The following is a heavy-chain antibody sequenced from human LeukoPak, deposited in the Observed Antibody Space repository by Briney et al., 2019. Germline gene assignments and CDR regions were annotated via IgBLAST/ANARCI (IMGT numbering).Heavy chain of an antibody. J-gene: IGHJ4*02. CDR1: GGSFSGYY. Sequence: SETLSLTCAVYGGSFSGYYWSWIRQPPGKGLEWIGEINHSGSTNYNPSLKSRVTISVDTSKNQFSLKLSSVTAADTAVYYCARDYDFWSGYYVYFDYWGQGTLVTVSS. V-gene: IGHV4-34*01. CDR2: INHSGST. CDR3: ARDYDFWSGYYVYFDY. D-gene: IGHD3-3*01.